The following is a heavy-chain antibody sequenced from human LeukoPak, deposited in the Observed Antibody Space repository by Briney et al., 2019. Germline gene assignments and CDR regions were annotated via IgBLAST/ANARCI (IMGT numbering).Heavy chain of an antibody. D-gene: IGHD3-22*01. V-gene: IGHV4-61*02. CDR2: SYSSGST. J-gene: IGHJ4*02. CDR3: ARGSRYSSGYDYIDQ. Sequence: PSETLSLTCTVSGGSISSGSDYCSWIRQPAGKGLEWIGRSYSSGSTNYNPSLKSRVSISVDTSKNQFSLRLSSVTAADTAVYYCARGSRYSSGYDYIDQWGQGTLVTVPS. CDR1: GGSISSGSDY.